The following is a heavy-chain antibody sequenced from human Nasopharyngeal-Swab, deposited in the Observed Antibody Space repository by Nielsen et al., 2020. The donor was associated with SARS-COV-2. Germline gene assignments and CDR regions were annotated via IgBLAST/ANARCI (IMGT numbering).Heavy chain of an antibody. J-gene: IGHJ4*02. CDR3: AKDSSGYYYGTFDY. V-gene: IGHV3-30*18. Sequence: WIRQPPGKGLEWVAVISYDGSNKYYADSVKGRFTISRDNSKNTLYLQMNSLRAEDTAVYYCAKDSSGYYYGTFDYWGQGTLVTVSS. CDR2: ISYDGSNK. D-gene: IGHD3-22*01.